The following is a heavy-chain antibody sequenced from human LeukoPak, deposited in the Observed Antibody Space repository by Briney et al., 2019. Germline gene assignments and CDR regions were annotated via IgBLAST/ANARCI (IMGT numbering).Heavy chain of an antibody. CDR1: GYSISSGYY. CDR2: IYHSGST. J-gene: IGHJ4*02. D-gene: IGHD6-19*01. V-gene: IGHV4-38-2*01. CDR3: ARSKIAVAAPFDY. Sequence: SETLSLTCAVSGYSISSGYYWGWIRQPPGKGLEWIGSIYHSGSTYYNPSLKSRVTISVDTSKNQFSLKLSSVTAVDTAVYYCARSKIAVAAPFDYWGQGTLVTVSS.